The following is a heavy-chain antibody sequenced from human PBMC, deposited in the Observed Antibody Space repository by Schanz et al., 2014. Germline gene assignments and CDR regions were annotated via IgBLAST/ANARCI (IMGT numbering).Heavy chain of an antibody. Sequence: EVQLVGSGGGLIQPGGSLRLSCTASGFTFGSYAMTWVRQAPGKGLEWVSSISHSGGSKYYADSVKGRFTISRDNSENTLYLQMNSLSADDTAVFYCAKGMGYCSGGTCYDYYYYGLDVWGQGTTVTVSS. J-gene: IGHJ6*02. V-gene: IGHV3-23*04. CDR1: GFTFGSYA. CDR3: AKGMGYCSGGTCYDYYYYGLDV. CDR2: ISHSGGSK. D-gene: IGHD2-15*01.